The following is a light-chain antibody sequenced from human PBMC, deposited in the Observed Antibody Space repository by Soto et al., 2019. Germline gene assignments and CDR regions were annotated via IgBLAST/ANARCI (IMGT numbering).Light chain of an antibody. J-gene: IGLJ1*01. CDR2: GVV. V-gene: IGLV2-11*01. CDR1: GNDVGAYNY. Sequence: QSALTQPRSVSGSPGQSVTISCTGTGNDVGAYNYVSWYQQHPGRPPKLLIYGVVRWPSGVPDRFSGSKSGNTASLTISGLQAEDEADYFCCSYAGGYTYLFGTGTTLTVL. CDR3: CSYAGGYTYL.